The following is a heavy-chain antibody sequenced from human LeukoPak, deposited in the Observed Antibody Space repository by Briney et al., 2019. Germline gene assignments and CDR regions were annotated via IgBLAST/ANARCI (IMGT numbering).Heavy chain of an antibody. CDR3: AGGLRGSSLARGYYYMDV. CDR2: IKQDGSEK. D-gene: IGHD6-6*01. CDR1: GFTFSSYW. V-gene: IGHV3-7*04. J-gene: IGHJ6*03. Sequence: GGSLRLSCAASGFTFSSYWMSWVRQAPGKGLEWVANIKQDGSEKYYVDSVKGRFTISRDNAKNSLYLQMNSLRAEDTAVYYCAGGLRGSSLARGYYYMDVWGKGTTVTVSS.